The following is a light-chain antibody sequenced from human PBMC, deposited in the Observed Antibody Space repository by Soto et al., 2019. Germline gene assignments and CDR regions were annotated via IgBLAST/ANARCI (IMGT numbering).Light chain of an antibody. CDR3: QQYNYWPPIT. V-gene: IGKV3-15*01. CDR2: GAS. Sequence: TVKTQSPATPSLTPCERASLSCRSSQSISSNLAWYQQKPGQAPRLLIYGASTRATGISARFSGGGSGTEFTLTISILQSEDFAVYYCQQYNYWPPITFGQGTRLDI. CDR1: QSISSN. J-gene: IGKJ5*01.